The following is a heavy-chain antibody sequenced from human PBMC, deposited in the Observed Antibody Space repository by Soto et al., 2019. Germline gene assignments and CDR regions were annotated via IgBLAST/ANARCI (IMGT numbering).Heavy chain of an antibody. D-gene: IGHD2-2*01. CDR2: IIPMFGTA. CDR1: GGTFGSYT. V-gene: IGHV1-69*06. J-gene: IGHJ6*02. CDR3: ARQKAMPPHFYSGMDV. Sequence: QVHLVQSGAEVKKPGSSVKVSCTASGGTFGSYTVTWVRQAPGPGLEWMGEIIPMFGTASYAQKFQGRVTLTADKSTTTAHMELSSLSSDDTAVYFCARQKAMPPHFYSGMDVWGQGTTVTVSS.